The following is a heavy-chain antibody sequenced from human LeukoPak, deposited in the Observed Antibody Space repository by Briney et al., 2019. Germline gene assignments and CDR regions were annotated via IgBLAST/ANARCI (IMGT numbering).Heavy chain of an antibody. D-gene: IGHD1-26*01. CDR2: T. CDR1: GGSLTDGDYY. CDR3: VRILGRYQEGMDI. J-gene: IGHJ6*02. V-gene: IGHV4-61*08. Sequence: SETLSLTCTVSGGSLTDGDYYWGWVRQPPGTGLQWIATTYEGASLKSRVTISLDTSKNQFFLRLTSVTAADTAVYYCVRILGRYQEGMDIWGPGITVTVSS.